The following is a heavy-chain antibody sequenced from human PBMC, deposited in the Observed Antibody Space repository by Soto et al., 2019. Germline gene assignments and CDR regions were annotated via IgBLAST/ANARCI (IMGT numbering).Heavy chain of an antibody. D-gene: IGHD3-10*02. CDR3: ARDHGMFLSYYYYGMDV. CDR1: GFTFSRFS. V-gene: IGHV3-30*04. Sequence: QVQLVESGGGVVQTGRSLRLSCAASGFTFSRFSMHCVRQAPGKGLAWVAVISYHGKNKHFAESVKGRFSVSRDDSKNTIYLEMNNLRGDDSAVYYCARDHGMFLSYYYYGMDVWGQGTTVTVSS. J-gene: IGHJ6*02. CDR2: ISYHGKNK.